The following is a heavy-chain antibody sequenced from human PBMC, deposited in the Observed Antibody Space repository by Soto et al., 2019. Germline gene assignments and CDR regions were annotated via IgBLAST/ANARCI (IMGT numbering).Heavy chain of an antibody. CDR3: ARVGSRYCSGGSCYSGYYFDY. CDR1: GFTFSSYA. CDR2: ISADTDRT. J-gene: IGHJ4*02. V-gene: IGHV3-23*01. Sequence: EVQLLESGGGLVQPGGSLRLSCAASGFTFSSYATSWVRQAPGKGLEWVSTISADTDRTYYADSVKGRFTISRDNSKNTLSLPMNSLRAEDTAVYYCARVGSRYCSGGSCYSGYYFDYWGQGTLVTVSS. D-gene: IGHD2-15*01.